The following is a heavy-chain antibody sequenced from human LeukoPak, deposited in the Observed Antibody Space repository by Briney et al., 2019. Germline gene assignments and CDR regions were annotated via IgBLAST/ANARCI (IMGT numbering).Heavy chain of an antibody. Sequence: GASVKVSCKASGGTFSRYAISWVRQAPGQGLEWMGGITPIFGIPNYAQKFQGRVTMTRDMSTSTVYMELSSLRSEDTAVYYCARAAYYYDSSGYYYVEYFQHWGQGTLVTVSS. CDR2: ITPIFGIP. CDR1: GGTFSRYA. V-gene: IGHV1-69*10. CDR3: ARAAYYYDSSGYYYVEYFQH. D-gene: IGHD3-22*01. J-gene: IGHJ1*01.